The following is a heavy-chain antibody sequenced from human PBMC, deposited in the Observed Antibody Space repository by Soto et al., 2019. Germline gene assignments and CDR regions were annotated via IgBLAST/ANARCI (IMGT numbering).Heavy chain of an antibody. J-gene: IGHJ4*02. CDR1: GFTFRSSA. Sequence: EVQLLESGGGLEQPGGSLRLSCAASGFTFRSSAMSWVRQAPGKGLEWVSGISGNGDDTNYADAVKGRFTISRDNSKNTLYLRLDSLRAEDTAIYYCAKPQNRNAYCSFNDWGQGTLVTVAS. CDR3: AKPQNRNAYCSFND. V-gene: IGHV3-23*01. CDR2: ISGNGDDT. D-gene: IGHD3-16*01.